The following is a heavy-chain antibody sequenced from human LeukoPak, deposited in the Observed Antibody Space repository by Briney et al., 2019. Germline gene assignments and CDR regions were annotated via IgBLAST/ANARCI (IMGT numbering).Heavy chain of an antibody. J-gene: IGHJ3*02. CDR3: ARVSQDRGDAFDI. CDR1: GGSISSYY. Sequence: SETLSLTCTVSGGSISSYYWSWIRQPPGKGLEWIGYIYYSGSTNYNPSLKSRVTISVDTSKNQFSLKLSSVTAADTAVYYCARVSQDRGDAFDIWGQGTMVTVSS. D-gene: IGHD2-15*01. CDR2: IYYSGST. V-gene: IGHV4-59*01.